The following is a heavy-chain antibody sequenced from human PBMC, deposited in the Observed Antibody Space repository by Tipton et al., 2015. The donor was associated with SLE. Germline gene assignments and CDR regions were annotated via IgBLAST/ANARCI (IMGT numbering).Heavy chain of an antibody. V-gene: IGHV3-48*01. CDR3: ARERIAVAGGYFDY. D-gene: IGHD6-19*01. CDR2: ISSSSSNI. CDR1: GFTFSSYS. Sequence: SLRLSCAASGFTFSSYSMNWVRQAPGKGLEWVSYISSSSSNIYYADSVKGRFTISRDNAKNSLYLQMNSLRAEDTAVYYCARERIAVAGGYFDYWGQGTLVTVSS. J-gene: IGHJ4*02.